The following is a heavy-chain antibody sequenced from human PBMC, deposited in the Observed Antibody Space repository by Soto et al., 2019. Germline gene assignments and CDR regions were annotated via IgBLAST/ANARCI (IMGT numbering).Heavy chain of an antibody. CDR2: IKQDGSET. CDR3: ASEIGTIEYYWYFAL. D-gene: IGHD2-8*01. Sequence: EVQLAESGGGLVQPGGSLRLSCAASGFSLNTYWMSWVRQAPGKGLEWVANIKQDGSETYYVESVKGRFTISRDNAKKPLYLQMTTLTAEDTAVYYCASEIGTIEYYWYFALWGRCTLVTVSS. CDR1: GFSLNTYW. J-gene: IGHJ2*01. V-gene: IGHV3-7*05.